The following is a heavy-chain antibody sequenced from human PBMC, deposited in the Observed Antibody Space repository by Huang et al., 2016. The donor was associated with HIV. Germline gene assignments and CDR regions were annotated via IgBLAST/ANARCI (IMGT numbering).Heavy chain of an antibody. CDR1: GFTFDSYC. J-gene: IGHJ4*02. Sequence: QLHLVESGGGVVQPGRSLRLSCVASGFTFDSYCMHWVRQAPGKGMEWVSVISSDGDNDSYADPVRGRFIISRDNSKNTLYLQMNSLGAEDTAVYFCARGSHPRYLEWLPPFDYWGQGTLVTVSS. V-gene: IGHV3-30*03. D-gene: IGHD3-3*01. CDR3: ARGSHPRYLEWLPPFDY. CDR2: ISSDGDND.